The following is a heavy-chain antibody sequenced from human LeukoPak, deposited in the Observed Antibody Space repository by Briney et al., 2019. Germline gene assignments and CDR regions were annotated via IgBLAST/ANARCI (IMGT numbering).Heavy chain of an antibody. J-gene: IGHJ5*02. CDR2: IYSGGDT. CDR1: GFTVSGNY. V-gene: IGHV3-66*01. D-gene: IGHD6-19*01. Sequence: GGSLRLSCAASGFTVSGNYMSWVRQAPGKGLEWVSVIYSGGDTYYADSVKGRFTISRDNSKNTLYLQMNSLRAEDTAVYYCARFRGRSSGWSNWFDPWGRGTLVTVSS. CDR3: ARFRGRSSGWSNWFDP.